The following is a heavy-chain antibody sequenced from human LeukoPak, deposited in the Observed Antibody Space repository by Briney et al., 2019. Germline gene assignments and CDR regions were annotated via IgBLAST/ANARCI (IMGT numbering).Heavy chain of an antibody. CDR2: IGDTGGTT. Sequence: PGGSLRLSCAASGFTFSSYSMNWVRQAPGKGLEWVSGIGDTGGTTFYADSVKGRFTISRDNSKNTLSLQMNSLRAEDTAVYYCAKDHGAGSYYNHPDYWGQGTLVTVSS. V-gene: IGHV3-23*01. CDR3: AKDHGAGSYYNHPDY. D-gene: IGHD3-10*01. J-gene: IGHJ4*02. CDR1: GFTFSSYS.